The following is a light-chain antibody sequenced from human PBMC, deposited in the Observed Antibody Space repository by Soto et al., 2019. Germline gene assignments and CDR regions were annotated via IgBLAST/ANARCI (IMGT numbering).Light chain of an antibody. Sequence: EIALTQSPGTLSLSPGERATLTCRASQSVSSNYLAWYQQKPGQAPRLLIFGASSRATGIPDRFSGSGSGTEFTLTISRLEPEDFAVYYCQQYGSSPITFGQGTRLEIK. V-gene: IGKV3-20*01. CDR1: QSVSSNY. CDR2: GAS. J-gene: IGKJ5*01. CDR3: QQYGSSPIT.